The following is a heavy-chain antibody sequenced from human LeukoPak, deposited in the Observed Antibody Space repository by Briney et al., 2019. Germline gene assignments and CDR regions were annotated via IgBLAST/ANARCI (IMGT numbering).Heavy chain of an antibody. Sequence: ASVKVSCKASGYTFAGYYMHWVRQAPGQGLEWMGWINPNSGGTNYAQKFQGRVTMTRDTSISTAYMELSRLRSDDTAVYYCARGYYYGSGSYYTPDYWGQGTLVTVSS. J-gene: IGHJ4*02. CDR3: ARGYYYGSGSYYTPDY. CDR1: GYTFAGYY. D-gene: IGHD3-10*01. CDR2: INPNSGGT. V-gene: IGHV1-2*02.